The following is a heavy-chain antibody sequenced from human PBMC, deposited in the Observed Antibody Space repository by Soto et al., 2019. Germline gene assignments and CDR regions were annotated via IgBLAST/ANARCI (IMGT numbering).Heavy chain of an antibody. V-gene: IGHV3-23*01. CDR2: ISGSGGGT. CDR3: ANCGMATHKRRPHYYIDY. Sequence: GGSLRLYFAASGFTFSSYAMSWVRQAPVKGLEWVSSISGSGGGTYYADSVKGRFTFSRDNSKNTLYLQMNSLRAEDTAGYYCANCGMATHKRRPHYYIDYWGQGACVALSS. D-gene: IGHD5-12*01. CDR1: GFTFSSYA. J-gene: IGHJ4*02.